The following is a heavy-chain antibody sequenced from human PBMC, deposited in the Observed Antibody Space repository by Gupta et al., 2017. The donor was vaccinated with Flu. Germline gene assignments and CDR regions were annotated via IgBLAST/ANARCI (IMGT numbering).Heavy chain of an antibody. V-gene: IGHV4-59*01. Sequence: QVQLQESGPGLVKPSETLSLTCTVSGGSISSYYWSWIRQPPGKGLEWIGYIYYSGSTNYNPSLKSRVTISVDTSKNQFSLKLSSVTAADTAVYYCARDLVGDFWSGRNYYGMDVWGQGTTVTVSS. CDR3: ARDLVGDFWSGRNYYGMDV. D-gene: IGHD3-3*01. CDR1: GGSISSYY. J-gene: IGHJ6*02. CDR2: IYYSGST.